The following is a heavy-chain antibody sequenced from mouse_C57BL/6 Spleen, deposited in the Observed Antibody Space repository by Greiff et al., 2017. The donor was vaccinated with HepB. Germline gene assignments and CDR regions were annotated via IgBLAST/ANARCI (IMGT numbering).Heavy chain of an antibody. CDR3: ARRFGSSYQYYFDY. D-gene: IGHD1-1*01. J-gene: IGHJ2*01. CDR1: GYAFSSSW. Sequence: VQLQQSGPELVKPGASVKISCKASGYAFSSSWMNWVKQRPGKGLEWIGRIYPGDGDTNYNGKFKGKATLTADKSSSTAYMQLSSLTSEYSAVYFCARRFGSSYQYYFDYWGQGTTLTVSS. V-gene: IGHV1-82*01. CDR2: IYPGDGDT.